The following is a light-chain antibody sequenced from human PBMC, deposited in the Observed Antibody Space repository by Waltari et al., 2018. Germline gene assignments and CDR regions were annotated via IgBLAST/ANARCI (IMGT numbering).Light chain of an antibody. V-gene: IGLV1-40*01. CDR3: QSYDSSLTAMV. CDR1: SSNIGAGFA. CDR2: GKN. Sequence: QSVLTQPPSVSGAPGQSVTISCSGNSSNIGAGFAVQWYQHLPGTAPMLLADGKNNRPSGVPDRFAGSRSGASASLAITGLQAEDEGSYHCQSYDSSLTAMVFGGGTKLTVL. J-gene: IGLJ2*01.